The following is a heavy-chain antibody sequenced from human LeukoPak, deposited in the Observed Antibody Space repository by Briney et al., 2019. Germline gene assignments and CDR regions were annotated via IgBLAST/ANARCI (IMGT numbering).Heavy chain of an antibody. CDR2: IYYTGTT. J-gene: IGHJ4*02. Sequence: SETLSLTCTVSGGSISSSYWSWIRQLPGKGLEWIGYIYYTGTTNYNPSLKSRVTISVDTSKNQFSLKLSSVTAADTAVYYCARLKGYSSGWYPSYYFDYWGQGTLVTVSS. CDR1: GGSISSSY. V-gene: IGHV4-59*08. D-gene: IGHD6-19*01. CDR3: ARLKGYSSGWYPSYYFDY.